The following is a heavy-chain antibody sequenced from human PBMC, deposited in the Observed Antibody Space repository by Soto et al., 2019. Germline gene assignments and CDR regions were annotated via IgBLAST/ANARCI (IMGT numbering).Heavy chain of an antibody. J-gene: IGHJ6*03. CDR2: ISWNSGSI. Sequence: GGSLRLSCAASGFTFDDYAMHWVRQAPGKGLEWVSGISWNSGSIGYAGSVKGRFTNSRDNAKNSLYLQMNSLRAEDTALYYCAKVSTTDCSGGSCYSPYYYYYMDVWGKGTTVTVSS. D-gene: IGHD2-15*01. CDR3: AKVSTTDCSGGSCYSPYYYYYMDV. V-gene: IGHV3-9*01. CDR1: GFTFDDYA.